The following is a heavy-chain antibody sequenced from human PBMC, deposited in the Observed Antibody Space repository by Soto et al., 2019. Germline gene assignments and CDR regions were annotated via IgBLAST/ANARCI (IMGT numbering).Heavy chain of an antibody. CDR3: AKDLGYCSGGSCYSRPLDY. CDR1: GFTFSSYG. D-gene: IGHD2-15*01. J-gene: IGHJ4*02. CDR2: ISYDGSNK. V-gene: IGHV3-30*18. Sequence: QVQLVESGGGVVQPGRSLRLSCAASGFTFSSYGMHWVRQAPGKGLEWVAVISYDGSNKYYADSVKGRFTISRDNSKNTLYLQMNSLRAEDTAVYYCAKDLGYCSGGSCYSRPLDYWGQGTLVTVSS.